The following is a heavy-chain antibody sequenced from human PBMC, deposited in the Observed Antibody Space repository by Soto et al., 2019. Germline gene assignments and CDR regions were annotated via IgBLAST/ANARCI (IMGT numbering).Heavy chain of an antibody. Sequence: LSLTCTVSGGSISSYYWSWIRQPPGKGLEWIGYIYYSGSTNYNPSLKSRVTISVDTSKNQFSLKLSSVTAADTAVYYCARDPYGDYRFDYWGQGTLVTVSS. D-gene: IGHD4-17*01. V-gene: IGHV4-59*01. CDR3: ARDPYGDYRFDY. J-gene: IGHJ4*02. CDR1: GGSISSYY. CDR2: IYYSGST.